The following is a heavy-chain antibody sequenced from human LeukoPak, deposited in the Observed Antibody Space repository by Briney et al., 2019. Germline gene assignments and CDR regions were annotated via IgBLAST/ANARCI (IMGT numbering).Heavy chain of an antibody. J-gene: IGHJ4*02. V-gene: IGHV3-53*01. D-gene: IGHD5-12*01. CDR1: GFTVSSNY. CDR2: IYNDGNT. CDR3: ARTYSNSGLEYFDF. Sequence: GGSLRLSCAASGFTVSSNYMTWVRQAPGKGLEWVSIIYNDGNTSYADSVKGRFTISRDNSKNTLYLQMNRLRAEDTAVYYCARTYSNSGLEYFDFWGQGTLVTVSS.